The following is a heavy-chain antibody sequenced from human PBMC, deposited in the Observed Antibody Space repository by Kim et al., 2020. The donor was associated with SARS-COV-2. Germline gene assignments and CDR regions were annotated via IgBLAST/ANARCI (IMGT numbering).Heavy chain of an antibody. V-gene: IGHV3-23*01. D-gene: IGHD1-26*01. J-gene: IGHJ4*02. Sequence: GGSLRLSCVASGFTFSNYAMRWVRQAPGKGLQWVSGISGGGYITAYADSVKGRFTISRDNSKNTLFLQMNSLRAEDTAVYYCTRRSGSYMFFDYWGQGAL. CDR3: TRRSGSYMFFDY. CDR2: ISGGGYIT. CDR1: GFTFSNYA.